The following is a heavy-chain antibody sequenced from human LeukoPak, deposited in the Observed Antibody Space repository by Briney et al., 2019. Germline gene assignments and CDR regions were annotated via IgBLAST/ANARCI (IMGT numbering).Heavy chain of an antibody. D-gene: IGHD1-26*01. CDR1: GYTFPSYD. CDR3: ARGPKWTGSYYYFDY. V-gene: IGHV1-8*01. Sequence: ASVKVSCKTSGYTFPSYDINWVRQATGQGLEWMGWMNPNSGNTGYTQKFQGRVTITRNTSISTAYMELSSLRSEDTAVYYCARGPKWTGSYYYFDYWGQGTLVTVSS. J-gene: IGHJ4*02. CDR2: MNPNSGNT.